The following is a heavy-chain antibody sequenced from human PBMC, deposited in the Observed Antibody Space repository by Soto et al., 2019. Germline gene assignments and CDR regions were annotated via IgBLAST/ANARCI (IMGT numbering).Heavy chain of an antibody. CDR3: ARDDLVGSYYLFDY. CDR1: GFTFSSYG. Sequence: RLSCAASGFTFSSYGMHWVRQAPGKGLEWVAVIWYDGSNKYYADSVKGRFTISRDNSKNTLYLQMNSLRAEDTAVYYCARDDLVGSYYLFDYWGQGTLVTVSS. V-gene: IGHV3-33*01. D-gene: IGHD1-26*01. CDR2: IWYDGSNK. J-gene: IGHJ4*02.